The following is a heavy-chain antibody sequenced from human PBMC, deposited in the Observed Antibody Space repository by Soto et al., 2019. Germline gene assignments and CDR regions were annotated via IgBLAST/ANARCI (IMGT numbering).Heavy chain of an antibody. V-gene: IGHV3-9*01. J-gene: IGHJ4*02. Sequence: EVQLVESGGGLVQPGRSLRLSCAASGFTFDDYAMHWVRQAPGKGLEWVSGISWNSGSIGYADSVKGRFTISRDTAKYSLSLEMISLRAEDTALYYCAIGLGVVITQFDSCGQGTLVTVSS. CDR3: AIGLGVVITQFDS. D-gene: IGHD3-3*01. CDR2: ISWNSGSI. CDR1: GFTFDDYA.